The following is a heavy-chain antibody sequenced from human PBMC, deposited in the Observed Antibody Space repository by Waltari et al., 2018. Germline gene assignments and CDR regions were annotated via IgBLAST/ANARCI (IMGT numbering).Heavy chain of an antibody. D-gene: IGHD1-26*01. CDR1: GFTFSSYW. J-gene: IGHJ4*02. Sequence: EVQLVESGGGLVQPGGSLRLSCAASGFTFSSYWMSWVRQAPGKGLDWVANIKQDGSKKGYVDSGKGRFTISRDNAKNALYLQMNSLRADDTAVYYCAREGAGGFDYWGQGTLVTVSS. V-gene: IGHV3-7*03. CDR2: IKQDGSKK. CDR3: AREGAGGFDY.